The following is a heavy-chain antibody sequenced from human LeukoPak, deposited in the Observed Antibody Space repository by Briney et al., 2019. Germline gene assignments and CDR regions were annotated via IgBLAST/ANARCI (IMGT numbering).Heavy chain of an antibody. CDR2: IKQDGSEK. Sequence: PGGSLRLSCAASGFTFSSYWMSWVRQAPGKGLEWVANIKQDGSEKYYVDSVKGRFTISRDNAKNSLYLQMNSLRAEDTAVYYCARVRLRHGFGDFDYWGQGTLVTVSS. D-gene: IGHD4-17*01. CDR1: GFTFSSYW. J-gene: IGHJ4*02. CDR3: ARVRLRHGFGDFDY. V-gene: IGHV3-7*01.